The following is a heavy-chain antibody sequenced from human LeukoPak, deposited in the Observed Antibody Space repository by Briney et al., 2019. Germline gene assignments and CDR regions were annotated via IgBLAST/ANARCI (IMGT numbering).Heavy chain of an antibody. CDR2: INSGGTTT. V-gene: IGHV3-74*01. J-gene: IGHJ4*02. D-gene: IGHD4-17*01. Sequence: GGSLRLSCAASGFTFSSYWMHWVRQAPGKGLVWVSRINSGGTTTTYADSVKGRFTISRDNARNTLYLQMNSLRAEDTAVYYCVRGGDGYGDWHRWGQGTLVTVSS. CDR1: GFTFSSYW. CDR3: VRGGDGYGDWHR.